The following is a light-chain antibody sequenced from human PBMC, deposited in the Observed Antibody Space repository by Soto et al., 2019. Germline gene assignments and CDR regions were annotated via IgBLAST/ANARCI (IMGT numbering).Light chain of an antibody. CDR3: QQYYSALLT. CDR2: WAS. V-gene: IGKV4-1*01. J-gene: IGKJ3*01. CDR1: QSVLYSPNNKNY. Sequence: DIVMTQSPDSLAVSLGERATINCKSSQSVLYSPNNKNYLAWYQQKPGQPPKLLIYWASTRESGVPDRFSGSGSGTDFTLTISSLQSEDVAIYYCQQYYSALLTFGPGNKVDI.